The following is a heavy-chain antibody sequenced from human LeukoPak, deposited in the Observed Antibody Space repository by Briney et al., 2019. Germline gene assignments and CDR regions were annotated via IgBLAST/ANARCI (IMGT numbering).Heavy chain of an antibody. V-gene: IGHV4-38-2*01. Sequence: PSETLSLTCAVSGYSISSGYYWGWIRQPPGKGLEWIGSIYHSGSTYYNLSLKSRVTISVDTSKNQFSLKLSSVTAADTAVYYCASGGSGAFDIWGQGTMVTVSS. CDR2: IYHSGST. D-gene: IGHD3-10*01. J-gene: IGHJ3*02. CDR1: GYSISSGYY. CDR3: ASGGSGAFDI.